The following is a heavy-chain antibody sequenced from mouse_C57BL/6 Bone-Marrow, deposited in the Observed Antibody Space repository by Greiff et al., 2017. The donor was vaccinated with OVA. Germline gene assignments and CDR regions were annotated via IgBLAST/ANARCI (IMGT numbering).Heavy chain of an antibody. J-gene: IGHJ2*01. CDR2: ISSGGSYT. CDR1: GFTFSSYG. Sequence: EVKLVESGGDLVKPGGSLKLSCAASGFTFSSYGMSWVRQTPDKRLEWVATISSGGSYTYYPDSVKGRFTISRDNAKNTLYLQMSSLKSEDTAMYYCARHDDGYFLWGQGTTLTVSS. D-gene: IGHD2-3*01. V-gene: IGHV5-6*02. CDR3: ARHDDGYFL.